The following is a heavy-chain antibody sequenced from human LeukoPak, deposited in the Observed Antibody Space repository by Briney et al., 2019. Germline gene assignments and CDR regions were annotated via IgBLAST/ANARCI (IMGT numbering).Heavy chain of an antibody. D-gene: IGHD3-3*01. Sequence: GGSLRLSCAASGFTFSSYAMSWVRQAPGKGLEWVSAISGSGGSTYYADSVKGRFTISRDNSKNTLYLQMNSLRAEDTAVYYCAKDYDFWSGYYPVDAFDIWGQGTMVTVSS. CDR2: ISGSGGST. CDR3: AKDYDFWSGYYPVDAFDI. J-gene: IGHJ3*02. V-gene: IGHV3-23*01. CDR1: GFTFSSYA.